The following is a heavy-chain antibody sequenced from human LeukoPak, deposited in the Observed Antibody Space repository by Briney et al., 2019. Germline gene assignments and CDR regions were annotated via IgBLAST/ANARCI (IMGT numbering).Heavy chain of an antibody. V-gene: IGHV3-7*01. D-gene: IGHD7-27*01. J-gene: IGHJ4*02. CDR3: SNWGDTWGLDF. Sequence: PGGSLRLSCAASGLTFRKSWMTWVRQAPGRGLEWVANIKDDGSEKYYVDSVKGRFTISRDNAKNSLYLQMNSLGAEDTAVYYCSNWGDTWGLDFWGQGILVSVSS. CDR2: IKDDGSEK. CDR1: GLTFRKSW.